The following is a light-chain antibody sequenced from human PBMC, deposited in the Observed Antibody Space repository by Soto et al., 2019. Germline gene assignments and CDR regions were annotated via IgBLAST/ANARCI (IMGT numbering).Light chain of an antibody. CDR1: QSVTTF. V-gene: IGKV3-11*01. CDR2: DAS. CDR3: QQRTNWHLT. J-gene: IGKJ4*01. Sequence: EIVLTQSPVTLSLSPGERATLSCRASQSVTTFLAWYQQKPGQAPRLLIYDASKRATGIPARFSGSGSGTDFTLTLSSLEPEDFAVYYCQQRTNWHLTFGGGTKVEIK.